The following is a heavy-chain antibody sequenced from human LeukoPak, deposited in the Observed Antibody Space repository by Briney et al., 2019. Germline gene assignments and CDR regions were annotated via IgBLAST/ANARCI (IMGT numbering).Heavy chain of an antibody. J-gene: IGHJ3*02. V-gene: IGHV3-30*03. D-gene: IGHD2-8*01. CDR3: VRDLHGPFDI. Sequence: PGGSLRLSCAASGFNFKNYGMHWVRQAPGKGLEWVAMILYDGSNKYHADSVKGRFIISRDNSKNTLYLQLNSLRLEDTAVYFCVRDLHGPFDIWGQGTMVTVSS. CDR2: ILYDGSNK. CDR1: GFNFKNYG.